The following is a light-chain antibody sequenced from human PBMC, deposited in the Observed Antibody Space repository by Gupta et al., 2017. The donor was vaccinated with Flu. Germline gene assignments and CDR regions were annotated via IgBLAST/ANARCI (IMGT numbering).Light chain of an antibody. CDR2: QAS. CDR1: QYINRW. Sequence: PSTLSASVGDRVTITCRATQYINRWLAWYQVKPGEAPKLRIHQASISQSGVPSRFSGSGSGTEFTLTITSLQPDDFATYYCQQYESDSLTFGQGTKVEIK. J-gene: IGKJ1*01. V-gene: IGKV1-5*03. CDR3: QQYESDSLT.